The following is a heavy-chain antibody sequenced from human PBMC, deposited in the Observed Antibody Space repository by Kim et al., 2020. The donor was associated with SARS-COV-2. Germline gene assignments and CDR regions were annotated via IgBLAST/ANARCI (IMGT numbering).Heavy chain of an antibody. CDR2: ISSSSSYI. CDR1: GFTFSSYS. J-gene: IGHJ3*02. V-gene: IGHV3-21*01. Sequence: GGSLRLSCAASGFTFSSYSMNWVRQAPGKGLEWVSSISSSSSYIYYADSVKGRFTISRDNAKNSLYLQMNSLRAEDTAVYYCARARTGGQQLVMPLHAFDIWGQGTMVTVSS. D-gene: IGHD6-13*01. CDR3: ARARTGGQQLVMPLHAFDI.